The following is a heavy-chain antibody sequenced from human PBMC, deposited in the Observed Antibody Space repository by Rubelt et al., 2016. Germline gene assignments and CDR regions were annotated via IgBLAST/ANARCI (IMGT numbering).Heavy chain of an antibody. Sequence: GGSLRLSCAASGFTFNSHGIHWVRQAPGKGLEWVAFIRYDGSNKYYPNSVKGRFTIARDNSKNTLYLQMNSLRAEDTAVYYCANSHQQWLPPFDCWGQGTLVTVSS. CDR3: ANSHQQWLPPFDC. CDR2: IRYDGSNK. CDR1: GFTFNSHG. J-gene: IGHJ4*02. V-gene: IGHV3-30*02. D-gene: IGHD6-19*01.